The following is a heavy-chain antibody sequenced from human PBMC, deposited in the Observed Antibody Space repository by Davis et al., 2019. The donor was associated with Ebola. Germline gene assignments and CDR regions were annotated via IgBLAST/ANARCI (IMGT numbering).Heavy chain of an antibody. V-gene: IGHV4-59*12. Sequence: GSLRLSCTVSGGSISSYYWSWIRQPPGKGLEWIGEIYHSGSTNYNPSLKSRVTISVDTSKNQFSLKLSSVTAADTAVYYCARGAPWGVRSWGQGTLVTVSS. CDR1: GGSISSYY. J-gene: IGHJ4*02. CDR2: IYHSGST. CDR3: ARGAPWGVRS. D-gene: IGHD3-10*01.